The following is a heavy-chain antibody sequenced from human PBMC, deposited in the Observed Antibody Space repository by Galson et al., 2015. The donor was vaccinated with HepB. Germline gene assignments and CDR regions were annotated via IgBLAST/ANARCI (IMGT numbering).Heavy chain of an antibody. CDR2: IWYDGNNK. CDR3: AREGTTVTTDDDALDV. D-gene: IGHD4-17*01. CDR1: GFTFSNYG. J-gene: IGHJ3*01. Sequence: SLRLSCAASGFTFSNYGMHWVRQAPGKVLEWLAIIWYDGNNKYYSDSVKGRFTISRDNSKNTLYLEINSLRADDTAVYYCAREGTTVTTDDDALDVWGQGTMVSVS. V-gene: IGHV3-33*08.